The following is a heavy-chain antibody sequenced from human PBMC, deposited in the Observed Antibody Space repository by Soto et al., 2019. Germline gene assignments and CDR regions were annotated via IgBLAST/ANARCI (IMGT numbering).Heavy chain of an antibody. CDR1: GGSIISSNW. V-gene: IGHV4-4*02. Sequence: SETLSLTCAVSGGSIISSNWLSWVRQPPGKGLEWIGEIYHSGSTNYNPSLKSRVTISVDTSKNQFSLKLSSVTAADTAVYYCARSLRRGPPFDYWGQGTLVTVSS. J-gene: IGHJ4*02. D-gene: IGHD3-10*01. CDR2: IYHSGST. CDR3: ARSLRRGPPFDY.